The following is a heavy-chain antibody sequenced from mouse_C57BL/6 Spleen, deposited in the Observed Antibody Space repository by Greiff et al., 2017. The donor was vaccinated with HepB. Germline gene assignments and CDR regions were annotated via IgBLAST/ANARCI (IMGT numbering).Heavy chain of an antibody. D-gene: IGHD1-1*01. V-gene: IGHV1-59*01. CDR2: IDPSDSYT. CDR3: ARSSKDYAMDY. Sequence: QVQLQQPGAELVRPGTSVKLSCKASGYTFTSYWMHWVKQRPGQGLEWIGVIDPSDSYTNYNQKFKGKATLTVDKSSSTAYMQLSSLTSEDSAVYYCARSSKDYAMDYWGQGTSVTVSS. J-gene: IGHJ4*01. CDR1: GYTFTSYW.